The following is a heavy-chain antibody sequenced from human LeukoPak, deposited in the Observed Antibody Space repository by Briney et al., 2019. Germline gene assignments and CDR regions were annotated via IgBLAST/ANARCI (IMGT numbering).Heavy chain of an antibody. D-gene: IGHD4-17*01. Sequence: VASVKVSCKASGGTFSSYAISWVRQAPGQGLEWMGRIIPIFGMANYAQKFQGRVTITADKSTSTAYMELSSLRSEDTAVYYCARDTVTTYYNWFDPWGQGTLVTVSS. CDR3: ARDTVTTYYNWFDP. CDR2: IIPIFGMA. V-gene: IGHV1-69*04. CDR1: GGTFSSYA. J-gene: IGHJ5*02.